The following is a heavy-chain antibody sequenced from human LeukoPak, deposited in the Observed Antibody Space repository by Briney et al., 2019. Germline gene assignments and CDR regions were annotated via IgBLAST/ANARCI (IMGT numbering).Heavy chain of an antibody. CDR1: GFTFSSYS. Sequence: PGGSLRLSCAASGFTFSSYSMNWVRQAPGKGLEWVSSISSSSCYIYYADSVKGRFTISRDNAKNSLYLQMNSLRAEDTAVYYCASIPTVTTGYGMDVWGQGTTVTVYS. D-gene: IGHD4-17*01. CDR3: ASIPTVTTGYGMDV. J-gene: IGHJ6*02. CDR2: ISSSSCYI. V-gene: IGHV3-21*01.